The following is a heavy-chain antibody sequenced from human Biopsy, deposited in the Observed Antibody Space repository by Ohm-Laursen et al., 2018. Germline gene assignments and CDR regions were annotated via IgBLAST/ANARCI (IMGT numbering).Heavy chain of an antibody. D-gene: IGHD1-26*01. CDR3: ARDPIVGSKADGMDV. V-gene: IGHV3-33*01. CDR2: ICNDGSNE. Sequence: SLRLSCSASGFTFSVYAMHWVRQAPGKGLEWVSIICNDGSNEYYADSVKGRFTTSRDNSKNTVFLQMSSLRAEDTGVYYCARDPIVGSKADGMDVWGQGTTVTGSS. CDR1: GFTFSVYA. J-gene: IGHJ6*02.